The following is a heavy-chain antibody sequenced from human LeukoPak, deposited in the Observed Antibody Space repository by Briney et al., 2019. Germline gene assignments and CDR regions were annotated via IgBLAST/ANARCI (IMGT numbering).Heavy chain of an antibody. J-gene: IGHJ6*03. Sequence: ASVKVSCKASGGTFSSYAISWVRQAPGQGLEWMGGIIPIFGTANYAQKFQGRVTITTDESTSTAYMELSSLRSEDTAVYYCAGYTLGGDIVATIRLGYYYYMDVWGKGTTVTVSS. CDR1: GGTFSSYA. V-gene: IGHV1-69*05. CDR2: IIPIFGTA. D-gene: IGHD5-12*01. CDR3: AGYTLGGDIVATIRLGYYYYMDV.